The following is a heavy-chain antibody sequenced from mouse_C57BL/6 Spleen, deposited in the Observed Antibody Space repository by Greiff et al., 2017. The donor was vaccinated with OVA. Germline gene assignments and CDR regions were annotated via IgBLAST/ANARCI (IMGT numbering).Heavy chain of an antibody. CDR1: GYSFTSYY. Sequence: QVQLQQSGPELVKPGASVKISCKASGYSFTSYYIHWVKQRPGQGLEWIGWIYPGSGNTKYNEKFKGKATLTADTSSSTAYMQLSSLTSEDSAVYYCARGFPEGYDRDGFAYWGQGTLVTVSA. J-gene: IGHJ3*01. CDR2: IYPGSGNT. CDR3: ARGFPEGYDRDGFAY. D-gene: IGHD2-2*01. V-gene: IGHV1-66*01.